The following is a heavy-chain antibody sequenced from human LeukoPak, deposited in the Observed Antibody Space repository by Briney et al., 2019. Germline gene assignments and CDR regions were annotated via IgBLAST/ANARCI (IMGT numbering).Heavy chain of an antibody. Sequence: PGRTLRLSCAASGFTFSSDGMHWVREAPGEGLEWGAVIRYDGSNKYYADSVKGRFTISRDNAKNSLYLQMNSLRAEDTAVYYCSAGEGYYDSSDYYSAWAFNVWGQGTMVTVSS. J-gene: IGHJ3*01. D-gene: IGHD3-22*01. V-gene: IGHV3-33*03. CDR1: GFTFSSDG. CDR2: IRYDGSNK. CDR3: SAGEGYYDSSDYYSAWAFNV.